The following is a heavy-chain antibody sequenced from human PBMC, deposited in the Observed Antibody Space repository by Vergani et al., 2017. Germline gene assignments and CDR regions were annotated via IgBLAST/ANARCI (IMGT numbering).Heavy chain of an antibody. Sequence: QVQLVESGGGVVQPGRSLRLSCAASGFTFSSYGMHWVRQAPGKGLEWVAVIWYDGSNKYYADSVKGRFTISRDNSKNTLYLQMNSLRAEDTAVYYCAKDGEGHFDYWGQGTLVTVSS. CDR3: AKDGEGHFDY. D-gene: IGHD3-10*01. CDR2: IWYDGSNK. CDR1: GFTFSSYG. V-gene: IGHV3-30*18. J-gene: IGHJ4*02.